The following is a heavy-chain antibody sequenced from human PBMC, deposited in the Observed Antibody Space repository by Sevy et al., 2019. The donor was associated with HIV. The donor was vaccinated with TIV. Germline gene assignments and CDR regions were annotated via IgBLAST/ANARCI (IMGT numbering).Heavy chain of an antibody. D-gene: IGHD2-8*02. CDR3: AKRRVQSGLSGGGANFGMDV. CDR2: LIGGGSRP. V-gene: IGHV3-23*01. J-gene: IGHJ6*02. Sequence: GGSLRLSCAASGFPFSNYAMSWVRQAPGKGLEWVSTLIGGGSRPYYADSVTGRFIISRDNSRNTLYLQMTSLRAEDTAIYYCAKRRVQSGLSGGGANFGMDVCGRGTTVTVSS. CDR1: GFPFSNYA.